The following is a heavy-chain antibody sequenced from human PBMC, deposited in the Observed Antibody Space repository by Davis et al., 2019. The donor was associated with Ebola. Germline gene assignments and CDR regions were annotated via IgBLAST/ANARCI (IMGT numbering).Heavy chain of an antibody. V-gene: IGHV1-69*13. CDR1: GGTLSSYA. Sequence: SVKVSCKASGGTLSSYAISWVRQAPGQGLEWMGGIIPIFGTANYAQKFQGRVTITADESTSTAYMEVGILRSDDTAVYYCARAQFPTTSDHWGQGTLVAVSS. CDR2: IIPIFGTA. D-gene: IGHD1-1*01. CDR3: ARAQFPTTSDH. J-gene: IGHJ4*02.